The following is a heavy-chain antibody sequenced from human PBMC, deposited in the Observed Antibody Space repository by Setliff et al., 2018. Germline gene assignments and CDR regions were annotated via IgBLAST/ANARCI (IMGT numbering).Heavy chain of an antibody. D-gene: IGHD2-2*01. Sequence: GGSLRLSCETSGFTFRDYSMTWVRQAPGKGLEWVSGVTQGGSELHADSVKGRFTISRDNSKSSVYLQMNSLRAEDTAVYYCAPHSRSSDWRALDYWGQGTLVTVSS. V-gene: IGHV3-23*01. J-gene: IGHJ4*02. CDR2: VTQGGSE. CDR3: APHSRSSDWRALDY. CDR1: GFTFRDYS.